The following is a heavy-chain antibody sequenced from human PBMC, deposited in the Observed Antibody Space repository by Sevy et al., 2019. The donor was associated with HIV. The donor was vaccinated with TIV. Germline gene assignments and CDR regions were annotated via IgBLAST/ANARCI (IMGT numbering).Heavy chain of an antibody. CDR3: ARDLCYYSVDY. V-gene: IGHV3-33*01. J-gene: IGHJ4*02. CDR1: GFTFSSYG. CDR2: IWYDGSNK. D-gene: IGHD1-26*01. Sequence: GGSLRLSCAASGFTFSSYGMHWVRQAPGKGLEWVAVIWYDGSNKYYADSVKGRFTISRDNSKNTLYLQMNSLRAEDTAVYYCARDLCYYSVDYWGQGTLVTVSS.